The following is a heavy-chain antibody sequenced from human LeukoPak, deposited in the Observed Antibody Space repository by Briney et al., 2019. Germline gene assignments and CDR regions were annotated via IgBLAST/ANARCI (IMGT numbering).Heavy chain of an antibody. D-gene: IGHD2-2*01. CDR3: ARVKASSTSWTFDQ. CDR2: IYSSGST. CDR1: GGSTNSYY. J-gene: IGHJ4*02. V-gene: IGHV4-4*07. Sequence: SETLSLTCSVSGGSTNSYYWSWIRQSGGKGLEWIGRIYSSGSTVYNPSLNSRLTMSIDTSKNQFSLTLESVTATDTAVYYCARVKASSTSWTFDQWGRGALVTVSS.